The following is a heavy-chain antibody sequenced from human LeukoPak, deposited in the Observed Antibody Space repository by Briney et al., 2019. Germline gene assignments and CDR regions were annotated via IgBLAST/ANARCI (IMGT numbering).Heavy chain of an antibody. CDR1: GYTFTSYD. CDR2: MNPNSGNT. Sequence: ASVKVSCKASGYTFTSYDINWVRQATGQGLEWMGWMNPNSGNTGYAQKFQGRVTITRNTSISTAYMELSSLRSEDTAVYYCARMLVIRRELLVINNWFDPWGQGTLVTVSS. V-gene: IGHV1-8*03. J-gene: IGHJ5*02. CDR3: ARMLVIRRELLVINNWFDP. D-gene: IGHD1-26*01.